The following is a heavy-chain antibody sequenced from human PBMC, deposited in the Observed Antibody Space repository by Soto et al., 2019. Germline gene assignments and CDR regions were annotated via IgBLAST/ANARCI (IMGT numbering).Heavy chain of an antibody. CDR1: GFSFSNYA. CDR3: AKDKWFCSGGNCHYYGLDV. J-gene: IGHJ6*02. CDR2: ISGSGGSI. Sequence: AGGSLRLSCAASGFSFSNYAMRWGRQPPGKGLEWVSGISGSGGSIDYADSVKGRFTISRDNSKNTLYLQMNSLRVEDTAEYYCAKDKWFCSGGNCHYYGLDVWGQGTTVTVSS. V-gene: IGHV3-23*01. D-gene: IGHD2-15*01.